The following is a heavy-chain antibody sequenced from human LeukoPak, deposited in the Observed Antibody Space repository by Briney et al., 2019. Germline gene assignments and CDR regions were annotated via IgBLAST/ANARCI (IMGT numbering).Heavy chain of an antibody. Sequence: GGSLRLSCVTSGFTFSTYAMMWVRQAPGKGLEGVSGISGSGGSIYYAGSVKGRFTISRDNSENTVYLQMNSLRAEDTAVYYCAKNRGYSVAAAGCDSWGQGTLVTVSS. CDR2: ISGSGGSI. CDR3: AKNRGYSVAAAGCDS. D-gene: IGHD6-13*01. J-gene: IGHJ4*02. V-gene: IGHV3-23*01. CDR1: GFTFSTYA.